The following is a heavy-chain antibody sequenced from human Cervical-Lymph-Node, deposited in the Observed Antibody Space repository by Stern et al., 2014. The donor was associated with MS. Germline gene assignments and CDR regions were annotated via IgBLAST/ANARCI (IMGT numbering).Heavy chain of an antibody. CDR1: GGTFSSYA. CDR2: TIPIFGTA. J-gene: IGHJ6*02. CDR3: ARGELKEGLVRGMDV. V-gene: IGHV1-69*01. Sequence: QVQLVQSGAAVKKPGSSVKVSCKASGGTFSSYAISWVRKRPGQGIARKGRTIPIFGTANYAQKFQGRVTITADESTSTAYMELSSLRSEDTAVYYCARGELKEGLVRGMDVWGQGTTVTVSS. D-gene: IGHD1-26*01.